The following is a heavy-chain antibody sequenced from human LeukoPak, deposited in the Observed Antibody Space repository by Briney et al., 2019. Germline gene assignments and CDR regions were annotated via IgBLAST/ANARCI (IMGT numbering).Heavy chain of an antibody. V-gene: IGHV1-8*01. CDR1: GYTFTSYD. CDR3: ARGLTYCGGDCYPDY. D-gene: IGHD2-21*01. J-gene: IGHJ4*02. CDR2: MNPNSGNT. Sequence: ASVKVSCKASGYTFTSYDINWVRQATGQGLEWMGWMNPNSGNTGYAQKFRGRVTMTRNTSISTAYMELSSLRPEDTAVYYCARGLTYCGGDCYPDYWGQGTLVTVSS.